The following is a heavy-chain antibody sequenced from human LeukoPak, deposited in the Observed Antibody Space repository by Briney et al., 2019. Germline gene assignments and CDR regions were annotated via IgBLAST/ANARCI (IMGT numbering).Heavy chain of an antibody. V-gene: IGHV3-7*01. CDR2: IKQDGSEK. Sequence: GGSLRLSCAASGFTFSSYWMSWVRQAPVEGLEWVANIKQDGSEKYYVDSVKGRFTISRDNAKNSLYLQMNSLRAEDTAVYYCARNTGDLWSGYYQFDYWGQGTLVTVSS. D-gene: IGHD3-3*01. J-gene: IGHJ4*02. CDR3: ARNTGDLWSGYYQFDY. CDR1: GFTFSSYW.